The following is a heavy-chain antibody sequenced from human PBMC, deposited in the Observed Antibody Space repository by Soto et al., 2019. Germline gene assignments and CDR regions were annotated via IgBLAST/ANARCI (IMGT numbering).Heavy chain of an antibody. D-gene: IGHD6-19*01. J-gene: IGHJ6*04. Sequence: QVQLVQSGAEVKKPGASVKVSCKASGYTFTSYYMHWVRQAPGQGLEWMGIINPSGGSTSYAQKFKGRVTMPRDTSTSTVYMELSSLRSEDTAVYYCGGDSLQWRVVWGKGPTVPSPQ. CDR3: GGDSLQWRVV. CDR1: GYTFTSYY. V-gene: IGHV1-46*01. CDR2: INPSGGST.